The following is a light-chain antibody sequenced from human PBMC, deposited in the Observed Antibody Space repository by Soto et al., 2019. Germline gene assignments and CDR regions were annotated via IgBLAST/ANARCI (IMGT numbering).Light chain of an antibody. V-gene: IGLV2-8*01. Sequence: QSVLTQPPSASGSPGQSVTISCTGTSSDVGGYNYVSWYQQHPGKAPKLMIYEVSKRPSGVPDRFSGSKSGNTASLTVSGLQAKDEADYYCSSYAGSNNLVFGTGTKVTVL. CDR2: EVS. CDR1: SSDVGGYNY. J-gene: IGLJ1*01. CDR3: SSYAGSNNLV.